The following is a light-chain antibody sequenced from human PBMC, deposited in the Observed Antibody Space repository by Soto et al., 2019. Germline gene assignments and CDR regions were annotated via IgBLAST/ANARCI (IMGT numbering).Light chain of an antibody. Sequence: EIVLTQSPGTLSLSPGERATLSCRASQSVRTYLVWYQQKPGQAPRLLIYDTSTRATGVPARFSGSGSGTDFTLTISSLEPEDFAVYYCHQRSNWPRTFGGGTKVDIK. CDR1: QSVRTY. CDR2: DTS. V-gene: IGKV3-11*01. J-gene: IGKJ4*01. CDR3: HQRSNWPRT.